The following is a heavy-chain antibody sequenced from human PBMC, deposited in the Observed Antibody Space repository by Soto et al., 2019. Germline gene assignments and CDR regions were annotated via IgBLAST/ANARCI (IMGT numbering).Heavy chain of an antibody. D-gene: IGHD4-17*01. CDR2: INQDGTAK. CDR3: ASDYGL. Sequence: EVQLVESGGGLVQPGGSLRLSCAVSGFTFGTHWMSWVRQAPGKGPEWVANINQDGTAKSYVDSVKGRFTISRDNAKKSLYLQLNSLRGEDTAVYYCASDYGLGGQGSLVTVSS. CDR1: GFTFGTHW. V-gene: IGHV3-7*04. J-gene: IGHJ4*02.